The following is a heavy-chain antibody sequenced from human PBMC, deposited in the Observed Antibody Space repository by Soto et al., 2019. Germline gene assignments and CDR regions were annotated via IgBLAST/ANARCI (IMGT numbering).Heavy chain of an antibody. CDR1: GYTFTSYA. CDR2: INAGNGNT. CDR3: ARDLGVGAASDY. J-gene: IGHJ4*02. Sequence: QVQLVQSGAEVKKPGASVKVSCKASGYTFTSYAMHWVRQAPGQRLEWMGWINAGNGNTKYSQKFQGRVTITRDTSAITAYMELSSLRSEDTAVYYCARDLGVGAASDYWGQGTLVTVYS. V-gene: IGHV1-3*01. D-gene: IGHD1-26*01.